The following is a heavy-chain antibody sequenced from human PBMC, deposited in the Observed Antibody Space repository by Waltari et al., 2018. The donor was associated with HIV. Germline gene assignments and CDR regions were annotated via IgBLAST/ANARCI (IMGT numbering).Heavy chain of an antibody. V-gene: IGHV3-33*01. CDR1: GFIFNKFG. D-gene: IGHD1-20*01. Sequence: QVQLAESGGGVVQPGRSLRLSCVASGFIFNKFGMHWVRQKPGKGLGWVAAIWYDGVNEYYADSVKGRFTISRDNSKNTLYLQMNSLRAEDTAVYYCARDWTITATTRVDFWGPGTLVTVSS. J-gene: IGHJ4*03. CDR3: ARDWTITATTRVDF. CDR2: IWYDGVNE.